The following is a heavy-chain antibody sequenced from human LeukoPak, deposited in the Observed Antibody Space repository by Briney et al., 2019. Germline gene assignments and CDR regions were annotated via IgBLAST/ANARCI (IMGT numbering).Heavy chain of an antibody. CDR2: IYYSGGT. J-gene: IGHJ5*02. D-gene: IGHD2-8*01. V-gene: IGHV4-59*01. Sequence: SQTLSLTCSVSGGSIRSSYWNWIRQSPGKGLEWLGYIYYSGGTNYNPSLKGRVTLSIDMSKNQFSLRLTSVTAADTAVYYCARDSMYATNYFDPWGQGTLVTVSS. CDR3: ARDSMYATNYFDP. CDR1: GGSIRSSY.